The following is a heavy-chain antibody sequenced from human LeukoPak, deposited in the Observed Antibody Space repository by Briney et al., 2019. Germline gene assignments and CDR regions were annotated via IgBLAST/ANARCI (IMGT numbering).Heavy chain of an antibody. J-gene: IGHJ4*02. CDR3: AKASYYFDY. Sequence: GGSLRLSCAASGFTFSSYAMHWVRQAPGKGLEWVAVISYDGSNKYYADSVKGRFTISRDNSKNTLYLQMNSLRAEDTAVYYCAKASYYFDYWGQGTLVTVSS. CDR2: ISYDGSNK. V-gene: IGHV3-30-3*01. CDR1: GFTFSSYA.